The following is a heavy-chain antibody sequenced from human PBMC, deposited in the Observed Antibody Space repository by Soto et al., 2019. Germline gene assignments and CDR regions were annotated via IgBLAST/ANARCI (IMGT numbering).Heavy chain of an antibody. Sequence: EVQLVESGGGLVQPGGSLRLSCAASGFTFSSYSMNWVRQAPGKGLEWVSYISSSSSTIYYADSVKGRFTISRDNAKNSRYLQMNSLRDEDTAVYYCARAGCSGGSCYDWFDPWGQGTLVTVSS. J-gene: IGHJ5*02. CDR1: GFTFSSYS. CDR2: ISSSSSTI. V-gene: IGHV3-48*02. D-gene: IGHD2-15*01. CDR3: ARAGCSGGSCYDWFDP.